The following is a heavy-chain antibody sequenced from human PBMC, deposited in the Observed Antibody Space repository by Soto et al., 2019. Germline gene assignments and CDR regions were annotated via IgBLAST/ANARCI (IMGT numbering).Heavy chain of an antibody. V-gene: IGHV3-23*01. D-gene: IGHD6-13*01. J-gene: IGHJ4*02. CDR1: GFTFSSYS. CDR2: LSDSGISI. CDR3: AKVSSSWYAGFFDL. Sequence: GGSLRLSCAASGFTFSSYSMNCVRQAPGKGLEWVSGLSDSGISIYYADSVKDRLTISRDNSKNTLYLQIHTLRAEDTAVYYCAKVSSSWYAGFFDLWGQGTLVTVSS.